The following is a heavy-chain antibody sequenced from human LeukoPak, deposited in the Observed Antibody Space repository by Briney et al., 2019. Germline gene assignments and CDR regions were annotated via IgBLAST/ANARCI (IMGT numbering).Heavy chain of an antibody. CDR1: GYTFTGYY. CDR2: IKPNSGGT. V-gene: IGHV1-2*02. Sequence: ASVKVSCKAPGYTFTGYYMHWVRHAPGQGLEWMGWIKPNSGGTNYAQKFQGRVTMTRDNSISTAYMELSRLRSDDTAVYYCASKAVYAIPYFYYYYGMDVWGQGTTVTVSS. D-gene: IGHD2-8*01. J-gene: IGHJ6*02. CDR3: ASKAVYAIPYFYYYYGMDV.